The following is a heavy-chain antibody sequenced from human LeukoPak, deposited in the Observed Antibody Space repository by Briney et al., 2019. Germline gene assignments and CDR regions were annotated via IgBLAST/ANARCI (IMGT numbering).Heavy chain of an antibody. J-gene: IGHJ6*02. Sequence: GESLKISCKGSGYSFTSYWIGWVRQMPGKGLEWMGIIYPGDSDTRYSPSFQGQVTISADKSISTAYLQWSSLKASDTAMYYRARQRGNMDYGSGSYIYGMDVWGQGTTVTVSS. CDR2: IYPGDSDT. CDR3: ARQRGNMDYGSGSYIYGMDV. CDR1: GYSFTSYW. D-gene: IGHD3-10*01. V-gene: IGHV5-51*01.